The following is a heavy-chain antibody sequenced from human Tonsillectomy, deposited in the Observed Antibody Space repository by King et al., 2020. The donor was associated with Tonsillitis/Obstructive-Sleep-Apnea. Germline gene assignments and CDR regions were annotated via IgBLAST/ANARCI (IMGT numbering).Heavy chain of an antibody. J-gene: IGHJ6*03. V-gene: IGHV3-21*01. CDR3: ARDEGHMDV. Sequence: VQLVESGGGLVKPGGSLRLSCAASGFTFSTYSMNWVRQAPGKGLEWVSSISSSSSNIYYADSVKGRFTISRDNAQNSLYLQMNSLRAEETAVYHCARDEGHMDVWGKGTTVTVSS. CDR1: GFTFSTYS. CDR2: ISSSSSNI.